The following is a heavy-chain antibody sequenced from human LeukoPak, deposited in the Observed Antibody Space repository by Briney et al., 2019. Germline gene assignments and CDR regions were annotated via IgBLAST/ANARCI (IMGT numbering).Heavy chain of an antibody. D-gene: IGHD3-22*01. CDR2: ISGSGGST. CDR1: GFTFSSYA. V-gene: IGHV3-23*01. CDR3: AKDIVVVTHGDY. J-gene: IGHJ4*02. Sequence: GGSLRLSCAASGFTFSSYAMSWVRQDPGKGMEWVSAISGSGGSTYYADSVKGRFTISRDNSKNTLYLQMNSLRAEDTAVYYCAKDIVVVTHGDYWGQGTLVTVSS.